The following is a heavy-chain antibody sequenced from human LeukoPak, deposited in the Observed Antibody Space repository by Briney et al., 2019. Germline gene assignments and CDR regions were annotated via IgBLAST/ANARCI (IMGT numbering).Heavy chain of an antibody. CDR1: GFRFSDFA. CDR2: ISASGGRT. J-gene: IGHJ4*02. D-gene: IGHD4-17*01. Sequence: GSLRLSCAASGFRFSDFAMSWVRQAPGKGLECVSVISASGGRTYSTESVKARFTISRDNSKNTLYLEMNSLTADDTAVYYCAKGHSDFGTGFDLWGQGTLVTVS. V-gene: IGHV3-23*01. CDR3: AKGHSDFGTGFDL.